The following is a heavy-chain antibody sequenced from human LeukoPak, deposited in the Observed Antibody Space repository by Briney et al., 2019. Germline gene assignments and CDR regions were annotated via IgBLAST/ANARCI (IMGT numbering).Heavy chain of an antibody. CDR2: TYNSGNT. V-gene: IGHV4-59*01. Sequence: SETLSLTCSASGGSISSYYWSWIRQSPENGLEWIGYTYNSGNTNYNLFLKSRVTISADTSKNQFSLKLTSVTAADTAVYYCARYRGTYGYYFDYWGQGKLVIVSS. CDR3: ARYRGTYGYYFDY. J-gene: IGHJ4*02. D-gene: IGHD5-24*01. CDR1: GGSISSYY.